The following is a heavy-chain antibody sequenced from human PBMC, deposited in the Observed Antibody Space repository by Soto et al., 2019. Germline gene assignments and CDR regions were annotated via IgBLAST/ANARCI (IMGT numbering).Heavy chain of an antibody. D-gene: IGHD2-2*03. CDR3: AMDIVVVPDYGMDV. V-gene: IGHV3-23*01. J-gene: IGHJ6*02. Sequence: GGSLRLSCAASGFTFSSYAMSWVRQAPWKGLERVSAISGSGGSTYYADSVKGRFTISRDNSKNTMYLQMNSMRAEDTAVYYCAMDIVVVPDYGMDVWGQGTTVTVSS. CDR2: ISGSGGST. CDR1: GFTFSSYA.